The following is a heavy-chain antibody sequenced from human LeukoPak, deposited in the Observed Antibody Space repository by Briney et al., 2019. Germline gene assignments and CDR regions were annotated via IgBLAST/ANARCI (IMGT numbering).Heavy chain of an antibody. V-gene: IGHV4-31*03. Sequence: PSETLSLTCTVSGASVISGGYYWSWLRQRPGKGLEWIGYISYSGRSYYNPAHKRRITISVNTTKNPFSLKLTSMTAADTAVYFCARIQQWLGFDSWGQGTLVTVSS. CDR1: GASVISGGYY. CDR2: ISYSGRS. CDR3: ARIQQWLGFDS. J-gene: IGHJ4*02. D-gene: IGHD6-19*01.